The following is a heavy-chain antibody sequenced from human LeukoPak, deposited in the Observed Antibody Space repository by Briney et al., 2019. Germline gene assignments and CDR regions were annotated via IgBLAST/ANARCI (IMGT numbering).Heavy chain of an antibody. CDR1: GFTFSTYD. CDR2: ISSSGGST. Sequence: GGSLRLSCLASGFTFSTYDMTWVRQAAGKGLEWVSAISSSGGSTYYADSVKGRFTISRDNSKNTLYLQMNSLRAEDTAVYYCAKDKGSSSWYEYFQHWGQGTLVTVSS. J-gene: IGHJ1*01. D-gene: IGHD6-13*01. V-gene: IGHV3-23*01. CDR3: AKDKGSSSWYEYFQH.